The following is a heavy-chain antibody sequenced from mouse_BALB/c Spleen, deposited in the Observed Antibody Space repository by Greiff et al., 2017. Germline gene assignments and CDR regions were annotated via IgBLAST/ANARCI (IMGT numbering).Heavy chain of an antibody. CDR3: ARGPLYDGYGDYFDY. CDR1: GFTFSDYY. J-gene: IGHJ2*01. CDR2: ISDGGSYT. D-gene: IGHD2-3*01. V-gene: IGHV5-4*02. Sequence: EVKVVESGGGLVKPGGSLKLSCAASGFTFSDYYMYWVRQTPEKRLEWVATISDGGSYTYYPDSVKGRFTISRDNAKNNLYLQMSSLKSEDTAMYYCARGPLYDGYGDYFDYWGQGTTLTVSS.